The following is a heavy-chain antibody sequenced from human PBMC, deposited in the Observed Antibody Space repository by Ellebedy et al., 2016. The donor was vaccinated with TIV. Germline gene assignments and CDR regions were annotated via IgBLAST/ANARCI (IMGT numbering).Heavy chain of an antibody. CDR1: GFTFSTYS. CDR2: ISSSSSTM. V-gene: IGHV3-48*04. CDR3: ASSRDQFDY. Sequence: GESLKISRAASGFTFSTYSMNWVRQAPGKGLEWVSYISSSSSTMYYADSVKGRFTISRDNAKNSLYLQMNSLRAEDTAVYYCASSRDQFDYWGQGTLVTVSS. J-gene: IGHJ4*02. D-gene: IGHD3-10*01.